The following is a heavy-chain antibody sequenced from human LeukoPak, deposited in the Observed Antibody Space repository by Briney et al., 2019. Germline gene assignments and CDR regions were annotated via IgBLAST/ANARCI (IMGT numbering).Heavy chain of an antibody. Sequence: PGGSLRLSCAASEFTFSSYAMHWVRQAPGKGLEWVAVISDDGSNKYYEDSVEGRFTISRDNSKNTLYLQMNTLRPEDTALYYCASRRDRTIPAGVAYWGQGTLVTVSS. V-gene: IGHV3-30*03. J-gene: IGHJ4*02. CDR2: ISDDGSNK. CDR1: EFTFSSYA. CDR3: ASRRDRTIPAGVAY. D-gene: IGHD2-2*01.